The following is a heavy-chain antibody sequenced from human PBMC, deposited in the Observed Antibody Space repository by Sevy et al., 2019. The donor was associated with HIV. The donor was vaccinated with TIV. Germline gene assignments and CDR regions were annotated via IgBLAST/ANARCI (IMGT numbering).Heavy chain of an antibody. D-gene: IGHD2-8*01. CDR3: AREGCTKPHDY. CDR1: GFTFGDYS. CDR2: LSFGCGEI. Sequence: GGSLRLSCIASGFTFGDYSMSWVRQAPGEGLEWVSTLSFGCGEINYADSVKGRFTISRDNSKSSVYLQMNNLRPEDTAVYYCAREGCTKPHDYWGQGTLVTVSS. J-gene: IGHJ4*02. V-gene: IGHV3-23*01.